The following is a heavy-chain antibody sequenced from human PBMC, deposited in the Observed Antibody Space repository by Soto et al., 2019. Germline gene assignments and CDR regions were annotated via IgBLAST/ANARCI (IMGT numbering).Heavy chain of an antibody. V-gene: IGHV4-39*01. J-gene: IGHJ4*02. CDR1: GGSISSSSYY. CDR2: IYYSGST. D-gene: IGHD4-17*01. Sequence: SETLSLTCTVSGGSISSSSYYWGWIRQPPGKGLEWIGSIYYSGSTYYNPSLKSRVTISVDTSKNQFSLKLSSVTAADTAVYYCARLQDYGDYVDYWGQGTLVTVSS. CDR3: ARLQDYGDYVDY.